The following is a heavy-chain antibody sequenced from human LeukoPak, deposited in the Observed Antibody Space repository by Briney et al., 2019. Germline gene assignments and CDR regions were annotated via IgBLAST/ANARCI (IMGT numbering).Heavy chain of an antibody. CDR1: GFTYSSYG. CDR2: IRYDGSNK. J-gene: IGHJ4*02. Sequence: GGSLGLSCAASGFTYSSYGIHWVRQAPGKGLEWVAFIRYDGSNKYYADSVKGRFTISRDNSKNTLYLQMNSLRAEDTAVYYCAKDFTVKGPLDYWGQGTLVTVSS. CDR3: AKDFTVKGPLDY. V-gene: IGHV3-30*02.